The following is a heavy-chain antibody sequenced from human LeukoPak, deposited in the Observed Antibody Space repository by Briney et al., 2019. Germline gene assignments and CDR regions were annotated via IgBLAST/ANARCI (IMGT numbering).Heavy chain of an antibody. V-gene: IGHV4-38-2*01. CDR1: GYSISSGYY. CDR2: IYHSGST. CDR3: ARLIVGANFDY. D-gene: IGHD1-26*01. J-gene: IGHJ4*02. Sequence: PSETLSLTCAVSGYSISSGYYWGWIRQPPGKGLEWIGSIYHSGSTYYNPSLKSRVTISVDTSKNQFSLKLSSVTAADTAVYYCARLIVGANFDYWGQGTLVTVSS.